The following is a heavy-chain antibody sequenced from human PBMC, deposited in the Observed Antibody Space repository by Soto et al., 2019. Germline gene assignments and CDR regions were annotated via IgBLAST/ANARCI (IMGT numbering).Heavy chain of an antibody. Sequence: PGVSLRLSFSDSGFTFSSYSMNWVRLAPGRGLEWVSSISSSSSYIYYADSVKGRFTISRDNAKNSLYLQMNSLRAEDTAVYYCTRGGCISESYYCFDYWGQGTLVTVSS. J-gene: IGHJ4*02. CDR3: TRGGCISESYYCFDY. V-gene: IGHV3-21*01. D-gene: IGHD1-26*01. CDR1: GFTFSSYS. CDR2: ISSSSSYI.